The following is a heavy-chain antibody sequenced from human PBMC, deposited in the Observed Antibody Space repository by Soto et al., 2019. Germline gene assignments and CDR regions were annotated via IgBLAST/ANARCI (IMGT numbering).Heavy chain of an antibody. Sequence: QVQLQESGPGLVKPSGTLSLTCGVSGDSITSTNWWRWVRQPPGRGLEWIGEIYHSGTTHYNPSLKGRITILLDESKNQFSLNLSSVTAADTAVYYCARLKGPDHYGLDVWGQGTTVSVFS. V-gene: IGHV4-4*02. CDR1: GDSITSTNW. CDR2: IYHSGTT. CDR3: ARLKGPDHYGLDV. J-gene: IGHJ6*02.